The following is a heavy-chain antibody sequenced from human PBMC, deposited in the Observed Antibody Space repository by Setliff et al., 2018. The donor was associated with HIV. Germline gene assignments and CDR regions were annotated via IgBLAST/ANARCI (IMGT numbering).Heavy chain of an antibody. CDR3: ARGPTTVTNYYYYYMDV. V-gene: IGHV1-3*01. CDR1: GYTFSTNA. Sequence: ASVKVSCKAFGYTFSTNAIHWVRQAPGQRLEWMGYINAGDDNTRYSEKFQGRVTITRDTSANTAYMELSSLRSEDTAVYYCARGPTTVTNYYYYYMDVWGKGTTVTVSS. CDR2: INAGDDNT. D-gene: IGHD4-17*01. J-gene: IGHJ6*03.